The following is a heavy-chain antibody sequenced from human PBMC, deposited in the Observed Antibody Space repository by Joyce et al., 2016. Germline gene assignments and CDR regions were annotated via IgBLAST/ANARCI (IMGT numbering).Heavy chain of an antibody. CDR3: AKILTAGYSSGWFLDY. Sequence: QVQLVESGGGMVQPGRSLRLSCTASGLTLSNYGLHWVRQAPGKGLEWVAVISYDGVYKYYSDSVKGRFTISRDNSRDTLFLEMNSLRAEDTAVYYCAKILTAGYSSGWFLDYWGQGTLVTVSS. CDR2: ISYDGVYK. J-gene: IGHJ4*02. V-gene: IGHV3-30*18. D-gene: IGHD6-25*01. CDR1: GLTLSNYG.